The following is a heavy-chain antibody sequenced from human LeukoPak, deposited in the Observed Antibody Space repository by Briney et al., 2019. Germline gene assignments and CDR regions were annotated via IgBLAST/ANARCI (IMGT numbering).Heavy chain of an antibody. Sequence: TGGSLGLSCVASGFTFSSFWMSWVRQAPGKGLEFVANIDQDGSVRNYVDSVKGRFIISRDNAKNSLYLQMDSLRAEDTAVYFCARDPGSSSFDYWGQGTLVTVSS. J-gene: IGHJ4*02. CDR2: IDQDGSVR. D-gene: IGHD6-13*01. CDR1: GFTFSSFW. V-gene: IGHV3-7*01. CDR3: ARDPGSSSFDY.